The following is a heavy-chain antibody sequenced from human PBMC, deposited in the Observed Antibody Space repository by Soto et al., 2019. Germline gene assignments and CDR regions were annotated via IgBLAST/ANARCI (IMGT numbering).Heavy chain of an antibody. CDR3: ARDDCSSTSCYGLDPHQPSQTNGMDV. CDR2: IYYSGST. CDR1: GGSISSGGYY. Sequence: PSETLSLTCTVSGGSISSGGYYWSWIRQHPGKGLEWIGYIYYSGSTYYNPSLKSRVTISVDTSKKQYSLKLSSVTAADTALYYCARDDCSSTSCYGLDPHQPSQTNGMDVWGQGTTVTVSS. J-gene: IGHJ6*02. D-gene: IGHD2-2*01. V-gene: IGHV4-31*03.